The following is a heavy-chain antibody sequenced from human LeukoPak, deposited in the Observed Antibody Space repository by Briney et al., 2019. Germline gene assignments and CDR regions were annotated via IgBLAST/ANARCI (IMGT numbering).Heavy chain of an antibody. V-gene: IGHV3-30*02. D-gene: IGHD3-3*01. CDR3: AKDAYDFWSGYPDY. CDR2: IRYDGSNK. Sequence: AGGSLRLSCAASGFTFRSYAMHWVRQAPGKGLEWVAFIRYDGSNKYYADSVKGRFTISRDNSKNTLYLQMNSLRAEDTAVYYCAKDAYDFWSGYPDYWGQGTLVTVSS. CDR1: GFTFRSYA. J-gene: IGHJ4*02.